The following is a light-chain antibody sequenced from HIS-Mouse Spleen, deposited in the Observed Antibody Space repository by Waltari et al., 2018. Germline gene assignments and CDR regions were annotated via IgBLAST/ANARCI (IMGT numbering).Light chain of an antibody. CDR2: EDR. V-gene: IGLV3-10*01. Sequence: SYELTQPPSVSVSPGQTARITCSGDALPKKYAYWYQQKSGQAPVLVIYEDRKRPPGIPERFSGSSSGTMATLTISGAQVEDEADYYCYSTDSSGNHRVFGGWTKLTVL. J-gene: IGLJ2*01. CDR3: YSTDSSGNHRV. CDR1: ALPKKY.